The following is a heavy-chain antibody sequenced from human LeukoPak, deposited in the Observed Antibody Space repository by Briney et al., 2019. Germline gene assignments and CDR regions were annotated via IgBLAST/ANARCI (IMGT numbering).Heavy chain of an antibody. CDR2: ISGSGGST. CDR3: AKGGWEQQLDAYFDY. CDR1: GFTFSSYA. Sequence: PGGSLRLSCAASGFTFSSYAMSWVRQAPGKGLEWVSAISGSGGSTYYADSVKGRFTISRDSSKNTLYLQMNSLRAEDTAVYYCAKGGWEQQLDAYFDYWGQGTLVTVSS. D-gene: IGHD6-13*01. J-gene: IGHJ4*02. V-gene: IGHV3-23*01.